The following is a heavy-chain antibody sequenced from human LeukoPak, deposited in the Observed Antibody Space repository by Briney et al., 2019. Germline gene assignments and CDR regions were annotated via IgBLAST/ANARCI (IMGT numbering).Heavy chain of an antibody. CDR2: IYYSGST. CDR1: GGSISSSSYY. Sequence: SETLSLTCTVSGGSISSSSYYWGWIRQPPGKGLEWIGSIYYSGSTYYNPSLKSRVTISVDTSKNQFSLKLSSVTAADTAVYYCARHPLLRRYYYYYMDVWGKGTTVTISS. D-gene: IGHD3-10*01. V-gene: IGHV4-39*01. CDR3: ARHPLLRRYYYYYMDV. J-gene: IGHJ6*03.